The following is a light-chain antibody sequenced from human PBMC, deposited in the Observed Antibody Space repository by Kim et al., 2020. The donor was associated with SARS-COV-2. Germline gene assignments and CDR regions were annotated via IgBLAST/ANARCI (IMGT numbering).Light chain of an antibody. CDR2: SNN. J-gene: IGLJ3*02. CDR1: SSNIGSNT. Sequence: QSVLTQPPSASGTPGQRVTISCSVSSSNIGSNTVNWYQQLPGSAPKLLIYSNNQRPSGVPDRFSGSKSGTSASLAISGLQSEDEADYYCAAWDDCLNGWVFGGGTKLTVL. V-gene: IGLV1-44*01. CDR3: AAWDDCLNGWV.